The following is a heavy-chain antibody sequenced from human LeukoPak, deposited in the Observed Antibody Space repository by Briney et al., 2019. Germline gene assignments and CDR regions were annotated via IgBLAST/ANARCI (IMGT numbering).Heavy chain of an antibody. Sequence: SETLSLTCTVSGGSISSYYWSWIRQPPGKGLEWIGYIYYSGSTNYNPSLKSRVTISVDTSKNQFSLKLSSVTAADTAVYYCARDHRRGDSSGWWVWFDPWGQGTLVTVSS. CDR2: IYYSGST. D-gene: IGHD6-19*01. CDR1: GGSISSYY. V-gene: IGHV4-59*01. CDR3: ARDHRRGDSSGWWVWFDP. J-gene: IGHJ5*02.